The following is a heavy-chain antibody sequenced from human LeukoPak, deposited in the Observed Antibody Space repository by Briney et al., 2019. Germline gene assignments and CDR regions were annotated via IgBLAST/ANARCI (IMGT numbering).Heavy chain of an antibody. D-gene: IGHD3-22*01. V-gene: IGHV3-48*04. CDR2: ISSSSSTI. CDR1: GFTFSSYS. CDR3: ARDAYYYDSSGYPLDY. Sequence: ALRLSCSASGFTFSSYSMNWVRQAPGKGLEWVSYISSSSSTIYYADSVKGRFTISRDNAKNSLYLQMNSLRAEDTAVYYCARDAYYYDSSGYPLDYWGQGTLVTVSS. J-gene: IGHJ4*02.